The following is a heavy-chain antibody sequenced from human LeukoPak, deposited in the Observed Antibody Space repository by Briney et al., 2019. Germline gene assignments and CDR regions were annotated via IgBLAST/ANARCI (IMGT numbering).Heavy chain of an antibody. CDR2: INHSGST. CDR3: ARAGGTYYGIAFDI. Sequence: SETLSLTCAVYGGSFSGYYWSWIRQPPGKGLEWMGEINHSGSTNYNPSLKSRVTISVDTSKNQFSLKLSSVTAADTAVYYCARAGGTYYGIAFDIWGQGTMVTVSS. CDR1: GGSFSGYY. D-gene: IGHD1-26*01. J-gene: IGHJ3*02. V-gene: IGHV4-34*01.